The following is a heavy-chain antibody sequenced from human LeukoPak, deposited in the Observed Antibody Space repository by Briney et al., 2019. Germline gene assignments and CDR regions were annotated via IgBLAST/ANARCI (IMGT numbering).Heavy chain of an antibody. J-gene: IGHJ4*02. CDR2: INPNSGGT. CDR3: ARGGAAAGTYFDY. V-gene: IGHV1-2*04. Sequence: ASVKVSCKASGYTFTGYYMHWVRQAPGQGLVWMGWINPNSGGTNYAQKFQGWVTMTRDTSISTAYMELSRLRSDDTAVYYCARGGAAAGTYFDYWGQGTLVTVSS. CDR1: GYTFTGYY. D-gene: IGHD6-13*01.